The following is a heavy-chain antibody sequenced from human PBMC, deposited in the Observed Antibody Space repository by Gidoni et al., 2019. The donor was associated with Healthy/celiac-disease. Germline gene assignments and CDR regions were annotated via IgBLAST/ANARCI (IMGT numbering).Heavy chain of an antibody. CDR3: ARLPPAFWGGVDY. J-gene: IGHJ4*02. CDR2: IYYSGST. D-gene: IGHD3-16*01. V-gene: IGHV4-39*01. Sequence: QLQLQESGPGLVKPSETLSLTCTVSGGSIRSSSYYWGWIRQPPGKGLEGIGSIYYSGSTYYNPSLKSRVTISVDTSKNQFSLKLSSVTAADTAVYYCARLPPAFWGGVDYWGQGTLVTVSS. CDR1: GGSIRSSSYY.